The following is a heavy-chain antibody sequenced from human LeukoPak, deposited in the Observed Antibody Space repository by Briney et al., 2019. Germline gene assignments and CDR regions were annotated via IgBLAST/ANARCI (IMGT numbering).Heavy chain of an antibody. V-gene: IGHV4-34*01. Sequence: SETVSLTCAVYGGSFSGYYWSWIRQPPGKGLEWIGEINHSGSTNYNPSLKSRVTISVDTSKNQFSLKLSSVTAADTAVYYCARVGSCYSINYWGQGTLVTVSS. J-gene: IGHJ4*02. CDR2: INHSGST. CDR3: ARVGSCYSINY. D-gene: IGHD2-15*01. CDR1: GGSFSGYY.